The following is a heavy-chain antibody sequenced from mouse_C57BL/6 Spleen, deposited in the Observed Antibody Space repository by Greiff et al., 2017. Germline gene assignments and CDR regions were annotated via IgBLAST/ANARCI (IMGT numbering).Heavy chain of an antibody. CDR3: ARGGYGWSGYGMDY. V-gene: IGHV1-82*01. CDR1: GYAFSSSW. J-gene: IGHJ4*01. CDR2: IYPGDGDT. D-gene: IGHD1-2*01. Sequence: QVQLQQSGPELVKPGASVKISCKASGYAFSSSWMNWVKQRPGRGLEWIGRIYPGDGDTNYNGKFKGKATLTADKSSSTAYMQLSSLTSEDSAVYCCARGGYGWSGYGMDYWGQGTSVTVSA.